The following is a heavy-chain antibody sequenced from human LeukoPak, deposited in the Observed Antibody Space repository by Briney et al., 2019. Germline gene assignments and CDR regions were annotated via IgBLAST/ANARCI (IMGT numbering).Heavy chain of an antibody. CDR3: ARLPPEYCGGDCYSIYGMDV. D-gene: IGHD2-21*02. CDR1: GGSISSYY. Sequence: KPSETLSLTCAVSGGSISSYYWSWIRQPSGKGLEWIGYIYYSGSTNHNPSLKSRVTISVDTSKNQFSLKLSSVTAADTAVYYCARLPPEYCGGDCYSIYGMDVWGQGTTVTVS. V-gene: IGHV4-59*08. CDR2: IYYSGST. J-gene: IGHJ6*02.